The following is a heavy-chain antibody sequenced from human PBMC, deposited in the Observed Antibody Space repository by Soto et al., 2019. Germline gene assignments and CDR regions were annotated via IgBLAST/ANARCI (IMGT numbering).Heavy chain of an antibody. CDR1: GTSISSYY. J-gene: IGHJ4*02. CDR3: ARYNSYAIDY. CDR2: IHYSGTT. Sequence: VQLQESGPGLVKPSETLSLTCTVSGTSISSYYWSSIRQPPGKGLEWIANIHYSGTTNYNPSLPSRVTLSVDTSKNQFSLKMTSVTAADRAMYFCARYNSYAIDYWGRGTLVTVSS. V-gene: IGHV4-59*01. D-gene: IGHD2-8*01.